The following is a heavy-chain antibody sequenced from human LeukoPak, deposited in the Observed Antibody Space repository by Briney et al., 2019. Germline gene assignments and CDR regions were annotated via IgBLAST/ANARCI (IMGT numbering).Heavy chain of an antibody. D-gene: IGHD6-6*01. CDR3: ARDVAARGDYFDY. J-gene: IGHJ4*02. V-gene: IGHV3-30*19. CDR1: GFTFSSYG. Sequence: GGSLRLSCAASGFTFSSYGMHWVRQAPGKGLEWVAVISYDGSNKYYADSVKGRFTISRDNSKNTLYLQMNSLGAEDTAVYYCARDVAARGDYFDYWGQGTLVTVSS. CDR2: ISYDGSNK.